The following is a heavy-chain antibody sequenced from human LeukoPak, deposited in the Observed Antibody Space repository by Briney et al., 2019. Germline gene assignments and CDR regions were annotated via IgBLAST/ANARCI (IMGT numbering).Heavy chain of an antibody. V-gene: IGHV1-18*01. CDR2: ISAYNGNT. J-gene: IGHJ4*02. CDR1: GYTFPSYG. D-gene: IGHD2-2*01. Sequence: ASVKVSCKASGYTFPSYGFSWVRQAPGQGLEWMGWISAYNGNTNYAQKLQGRVTMTTDTSTSTAYMELSSLRSEDTAVYYCARIEDCSSTSCPDYWGQGTLVTVSS. CDR3: ARIEDCSSTSCPDY.